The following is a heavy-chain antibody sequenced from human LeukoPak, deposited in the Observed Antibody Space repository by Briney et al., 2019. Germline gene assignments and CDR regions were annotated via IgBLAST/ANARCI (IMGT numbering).Heavy chain of an antibody. J-gene: IGHJ4*02. D-gene: IGHD6-13*01. CDR2: ISSSSSYT. V-gene: IGHV3-11*06. CDR1: GFTFCDYY. Sequence: PGGSLRLSCAASGFTFCDYYMSWIRQAPGKGLEWVSYISSSSSYTNYADSVKGRFTISRDNAKNSLYLQMNSLRAEDTAVYYCAREWIPYSRDDYWGKGTLVTVSS. CDR3: AREWIPYSRDDY.